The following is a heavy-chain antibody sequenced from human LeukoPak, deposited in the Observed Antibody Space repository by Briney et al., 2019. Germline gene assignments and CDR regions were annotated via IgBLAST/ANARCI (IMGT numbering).Heavy chain of an antibody. CDR2: IYYSGST. CDR1: GCSISSYY. J-gene: IGHJ5*02. V-gene: IGHV4-59*01. CDR3: ARTLIPLHLFDP. D-gene: IGHD3-22*01. Sequence: SETLSLTCTVSGCSISSYYWSWIRQPPGKGLEWIGYIYYSGSTNYNPSLKSRVTISVDTSKNQFSLNLSSVPPADTAVYCCARTLIPLHLFDPGGEGTLVTVSS.